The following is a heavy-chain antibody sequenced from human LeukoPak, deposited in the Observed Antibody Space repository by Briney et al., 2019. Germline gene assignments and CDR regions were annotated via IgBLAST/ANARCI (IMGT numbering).Heavy chain of an antibody. CDR1: GFTFSRYW. Sequence: GGSLRLSCEASGFTFSRYWMSWVRQAPGKGLEWVANIDRDGSQKHYVDSVKGRFTIFRDNAKNSLFLQMNNLRVEDTAIYYCARDGGYCEAISCRGDYWGQGALVTVSS. CDR2: IDRDGSQK. CDR3: ARDGGYCEAISCRGDY. D-gene: IGHD2-2*01. V-gene: IGHV3-7*01. J-gene: IGHJ4*02.